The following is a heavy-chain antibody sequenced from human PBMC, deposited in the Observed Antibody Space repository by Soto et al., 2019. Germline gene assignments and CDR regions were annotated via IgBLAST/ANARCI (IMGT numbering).Heavy chain of an antibody. V-gene: IGHV3-30*18. CDR1: GFTFSSYG. CDR2: VSYDGSNK. CDR3: AKDLRVAGTFDV. J-gene: IGHJ3*01. Sequence: QVQLVESGGGVVQPGRSLRLSCAASGFTFSSYGLHWVRHAPGKGLEWVAVVSYDGSNKYYADSVKGRFTISRDNSKNTLYLQMNSLRAEDTAVYYCAKDLRVAGTFDVWGQGTMVTVSS. D-gene: IGHD6-19*01.